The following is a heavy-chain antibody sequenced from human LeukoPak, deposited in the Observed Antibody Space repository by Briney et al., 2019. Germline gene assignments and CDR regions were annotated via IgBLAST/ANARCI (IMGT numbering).Heavy chain of an antibody. J-gene: IGHJ4*02. CDR2: ISGSGDTT. Sequence: GGSLRLSCAASGFTFSSYAMSWVRQAPGKGLEWVSVISGSGDTTYYADSVKGRFTISRDNPKNTLYLQMNSLRAEDTAVYYCAKSVTLLARPSVDSWGQGSLVIVSS. CDR1: GFTFSSYA. V-gene: IGHV3-23*01. D-gene: IGHD6-6*01. CDR3: AKSVTLLARPSVDS.